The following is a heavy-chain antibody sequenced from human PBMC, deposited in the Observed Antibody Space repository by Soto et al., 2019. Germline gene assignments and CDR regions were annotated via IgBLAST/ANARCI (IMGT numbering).Heavy chain of an antibody. J-gene: IGHJ6*02. D-gene: IGHD5-12*01. Sequence: PSETLSLTCAVSRGFISSGSWWSWVRQPPGKGLEWIGEIYRSGNTNYNPSLKSRVSISVDMSKDQFSLKLSSVTAADTAVYYCAVDIVTTGAYYYYGMDVWGQGTTVTVSS. CDR3: AVDIVTTGAYYYYGMDV. CDR2: IYRSGNT. CDR1: RGFISSGSW. V-gene: IGHV4-4*02.